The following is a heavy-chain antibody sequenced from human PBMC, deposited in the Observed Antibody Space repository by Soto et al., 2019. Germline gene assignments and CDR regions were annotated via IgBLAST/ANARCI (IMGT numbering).Heavy chain of an antibody. CDR3: ARDSIAEDGDYYYYGMDV. CDR2: INPSGGST. D-gene: IGHD6-13*01. J-gene: IGHJ6*02. CDR1: GYTFTSYY. Sequence: ASVKVSCKASGYTFTSYYMHWVRQAPGQGLEWMGIINPSGGSTSYAQKFQGRVTMTRDTSTSTVYMELSSLRSEDTAVYYCARDSIAEDGDYYYYGMDVWGQGTTVTVSS. V-gene: IGHV1-46*01.